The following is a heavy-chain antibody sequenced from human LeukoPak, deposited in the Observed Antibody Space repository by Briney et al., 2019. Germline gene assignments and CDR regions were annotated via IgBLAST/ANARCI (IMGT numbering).Heavy chain of an antibody. CDR1: GFPFANTW. CDR2: IKSKHDGATT. J-gene: IGHJ3*02. Sequence: PGGFLRLSCSASGFPFANTWMTWVRQAPGKGLEWVGRIKSKHDGATTDYAAPVKGRFTISRDDSKNTLYLQMTSLNAEDSAVYFCATVIFVYSAFDIWGQGTVVTVSS. CDR3: ATVIFVYSAFDI. V-gene: IGHV3-15*01. D-gene: IGHD3-16*02.